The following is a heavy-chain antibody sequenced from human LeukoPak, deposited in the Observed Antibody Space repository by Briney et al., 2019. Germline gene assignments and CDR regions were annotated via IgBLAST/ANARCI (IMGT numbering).Heavy chain of an antibody. V-gene: IGHV1-3*01. Sequence: ASVKVSCKPSGYTFTSYAMHWVRQAPGQRLEWMGWINAGNGNTKCSQKFQGRVTITRDTSASTAYMELSSLRSEDTAVYYCARESTSGGYDFDYWGQGTLVTVSS. CDR1: GYTFTSYA. CDR2: INAGNGNT. CDR3: ARESTSGGYDFDY. D-gene: IGHD5-12*01. J-gene: IGHJ4*02.